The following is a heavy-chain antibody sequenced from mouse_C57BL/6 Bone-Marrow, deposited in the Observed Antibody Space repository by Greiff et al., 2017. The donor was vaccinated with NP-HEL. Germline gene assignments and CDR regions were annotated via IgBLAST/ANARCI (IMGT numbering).Heavy chain of an antibody. CDR3: ARWDAYYCGSSDDYFGY. CDR2: INPSSGYT. D-gene: IGHD1-1*01. Sequence: VQGVESGAELARPGASVKMSCKASGYTFTSYTMHWVKQRPGQGLEWIGYINPSSGYTKYNQKFKDKATFTADKSSSTAYMQLSSLTSEDSAVYYCARWDAYYCGSSDDYFGYWGQGTTLTVAS. J-gene: IGHJ2*01. CDR1: GYTFTSYT. V-gene: IGHV1-4*01.